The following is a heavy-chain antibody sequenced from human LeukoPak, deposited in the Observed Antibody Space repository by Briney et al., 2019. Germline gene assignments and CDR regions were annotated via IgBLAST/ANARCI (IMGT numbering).Heavy chain of an antibody. CDR3: AKDKDGGNYYYFDY. CDR2: ISGSGGST. J-gene: IGHJ4*02. V-gene: IGHV3-23*01. Sequence: GGSLRLSCAASGFTVSSNYMSWVRQAPGKGLEWVSAISGSGGSTYYADSVKGRFTISRDNSKNTLYLQMNSLRAEDTAVYYCAKDKDGGNYYYFDYWGQGTLVTVSS. D-gene: IGHD4-23*01. CDR1: GFTVSSNY.